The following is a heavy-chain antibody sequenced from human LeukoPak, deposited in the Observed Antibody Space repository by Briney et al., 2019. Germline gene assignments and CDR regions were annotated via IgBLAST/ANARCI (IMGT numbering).Heavy chain of an antibody. D-gene: IGHD5-24*01. V-gene: IGHV3-11*04. J-gene: IGHJ4*02. CDR3: ARERDGRFFDY. CDR1: GFTFSDSY. CDR2: ISNSGSTI. Sequence: PGGSLRLSCAASGFTFSDSYMSWIRQAPGKGLEWVSFISNSGSTIYYADSVMGRFTISRDNAKNSLYLQMNSLRAEDTAVYYCARERDGRFFDYWGQGTLVTVSS.